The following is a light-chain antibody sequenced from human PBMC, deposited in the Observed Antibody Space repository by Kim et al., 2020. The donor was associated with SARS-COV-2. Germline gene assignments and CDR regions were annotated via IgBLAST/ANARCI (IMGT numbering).Light chain of an antibody. J-gene: IGKJ1*01. V-gene: IGKV1-27*01. CDR1: QGISNS. Sequence: ASVGDRVTFTGRASQGISNSLARYQQKPGKVPKVLVFAASTLLSGVPPRFSGSGSGTDFTLTISSLQPEDVATYYCQKYDAAPCTFGQGTKVDIK. CDR3: QKYDAAPCT. CDR2: AAS.